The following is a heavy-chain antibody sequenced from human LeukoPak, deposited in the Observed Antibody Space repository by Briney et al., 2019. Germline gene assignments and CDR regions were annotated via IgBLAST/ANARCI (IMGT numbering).Heavy chain of an antibody. V-gene: IGHV3-48*03. CDR1: GFTFSSYE. D-gene: IGHD1-7*01. J-gene: IGHJ4*02. CDR2: ISTSGNTR. Sequence: GGSLRLSCVASGFTFSSYEMNWVRQAPGKGLEWVSYISTSGNTRYYADSVKGRFTISRDNAKNSLYLQMNSLRVEDTAVYYCARELSGTTSYYFDYWGQGTLVTVSS. CDR3: ARELSGTTSYYFDY.